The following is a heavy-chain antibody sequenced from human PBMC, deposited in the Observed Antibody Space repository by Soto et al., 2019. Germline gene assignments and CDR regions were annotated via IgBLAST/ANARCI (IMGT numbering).Heavy chain of an antibody. CDR1: GFTFSSYA. Sequence: GGSLRLSCAASGFTFSSYAMHWVRQAPGKGLEWVAVISYDGSNKYYADSVKGRFTISRDNSKNTLYLQMNSLRAEDTAVYYCAREYGGYYYYYGMDVWGQGTTVTVSS. CDR3: AREYGGYYYYYGMDV. J-gene: IGHJ6*02. D-gene: IGHD2-8*01. V-gene: IGHV3-30-3*01. CDR2: ISYDGSNK.